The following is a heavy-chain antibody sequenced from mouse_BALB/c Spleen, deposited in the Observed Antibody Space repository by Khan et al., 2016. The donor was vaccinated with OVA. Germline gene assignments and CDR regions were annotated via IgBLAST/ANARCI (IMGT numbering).Heavy chain of an antibody. V-gene: IGHV2-6-1*01. CDR2: IWSDGST. CDR1: GFSLTSYG. CDR3: ARQPYYHYYVMDY. Sequence: VQLQESGPGLVAPSQSLSITCTISGFSLTSYGIHWVRQPPGKGLEWLVVIWSDGSTTYNSTLKSRLSIIKDNSKSQVFLKMNSLQTDDTAMYYCARQPYYHYYVMDYWGQGTSVTVSS. D-gene: IGHD2-10*01. J-gene: IGHJ4*01.